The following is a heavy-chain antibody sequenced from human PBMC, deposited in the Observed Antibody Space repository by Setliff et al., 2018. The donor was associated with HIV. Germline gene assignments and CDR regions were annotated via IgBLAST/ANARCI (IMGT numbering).Heavy chain of an antibody. CDR1: GTSMTSYY. V-gene: IGHV4-4*08. D-gene: IGHD1-26*01. J-gene: IGHJ5*02. CDR2: IYTSGNT. CDR3: ARGVGVQGT. Sequence: SETLSLTCAVSGTSMTSYYWTWIRQAPGKGLEWIGYIYTSGNTKYNPSLQSRVTMSIDMSNNHFSLRLDSVTAADTAVYYCARGVGVQGTWGQGILVTVS.